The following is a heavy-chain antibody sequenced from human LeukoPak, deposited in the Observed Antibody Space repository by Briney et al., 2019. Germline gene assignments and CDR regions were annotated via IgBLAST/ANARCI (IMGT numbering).Heavy chain of an antibody. CDR1: GGSISSGSYY. CDR3: ARGIVVVPAAITGWFDP. CDR2: IYTSGST. J-gene: IGHJ5*02. V-gene: IGHV4-61*02. D-gene: IGHD2-2*02. Sequence: SQTLSLTCTVSGGSISSGSYYWSWIRQPAGKGLEWIRRIYTSGSTNYNPSLKSRVTIPVDTSKNQFSLKLSSVTAADTAVYYCARGIVVVPAAITGWFDPWGQGTLVTVSS.